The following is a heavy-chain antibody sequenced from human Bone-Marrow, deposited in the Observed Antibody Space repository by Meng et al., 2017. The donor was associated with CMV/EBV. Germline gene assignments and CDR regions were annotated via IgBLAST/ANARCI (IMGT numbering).Heavy chain of an antibody. V-gene: IGHV3-72*01. J-gene: IGHJ6*02. CDR3: ARAPPGGFYDFWSGYYSYYYYYYGMDV. CDR2: TRNKANSYTT. CDR1: GFTLSDHY. Sequence: GESLKISCAASGFTLSDHYMDWVRQAPGKGLEWVGRTRNKANSYTTEYAASVKGRFTISRDDSKNSLYLQMNSLKTEDTAVYYCARAPPGGFYDFWSGYYSYYYYYYGMDVWGQGTTVTVSS. D-gene: IGHD3-3*01.